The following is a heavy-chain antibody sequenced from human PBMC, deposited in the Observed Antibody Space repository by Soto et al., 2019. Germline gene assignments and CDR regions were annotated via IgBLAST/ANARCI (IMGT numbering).Heavy chain of an antibody. CDR1: GFTFSSYG. CDR3: AKDTVRGSHLGTFDY. J-gene: IGHJ4*02. CDR2: ISYDGSNK. V-gene: IGHV3-30*18. Sequence: SGGSLRLSCAASGFTFSSYGMHWVRQAPGKGLEWVAAISYDGSNKYYADSVKGRFTISRDNSKNTLYLQMNSLRAEDTAVYYCAKDTVRGSHLGTFDYWGQGTLVTVSS. D-gene: IGHD1-1*01.